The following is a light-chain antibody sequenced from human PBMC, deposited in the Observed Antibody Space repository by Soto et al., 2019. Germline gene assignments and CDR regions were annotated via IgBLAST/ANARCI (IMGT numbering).Light chain of an antibody. CDR2: AAS. Sequence: DIRMTQSPSSQSASVGDRITITCRASLSISSSLNWYQQKPGKAPRLLIYAASRLQSGAPSRFSGSGSGTDFTLTITSLQPGDFATYYCQQSYITPRTFGQGTKVDIK. J-gene: IGKJ1*01. CDR1: LSISSS. V-gene: IGKV1-39*01. CDR3: QQSYITPRT.